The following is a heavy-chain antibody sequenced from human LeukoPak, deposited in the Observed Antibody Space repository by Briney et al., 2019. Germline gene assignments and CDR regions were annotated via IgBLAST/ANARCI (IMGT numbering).Heavy chain of an antibody. J-gene: IGHJ4*02. CDR3: ANDLRLGGRGPEN. CDR2: IKTDGSHT. V-gene: IGHV3-74*01. CDR1: GFTFSTSW. Sequence: GGSLRLSCAASGFTFSTSWMHWVRQAPGKGLVWVSHIKTDGSHTTYADSVKGRFTISRDNAKNSLYLQMNSLRAEDTAVYYCANDLRLGGRGPENWGQGTLVTVSS. D-gene: IGHD1-1*01.